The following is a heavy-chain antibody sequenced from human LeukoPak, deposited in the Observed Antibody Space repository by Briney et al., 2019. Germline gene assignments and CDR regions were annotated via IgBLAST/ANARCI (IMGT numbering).Heavy chain of an antibody. D-gene: IGHD3-22*01. CDR1: GGTFSSYA. V-gene: IGHV1-69*05. Sequence: SVKVSCKASGGTFSSYAISWVRQAPGQGLEWMGGVIPIFGTANYAQKFQGRVTITTDESTSTAYMELSSLRSEDTAVYYCARGAGYYDSSGYYFDYWGQGTLVTVSS. J-gene: IGHJ4*02. CDR2: VIPIFGTA. CDR3: ARGAGYYDSSGYYFDY.